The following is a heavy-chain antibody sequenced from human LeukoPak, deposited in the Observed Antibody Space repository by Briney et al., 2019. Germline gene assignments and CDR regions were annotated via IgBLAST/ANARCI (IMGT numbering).Heavy chain of an antibody. J-gene: IGHJ4*02. CDR3: RYGDYSSFDY. D-gene: IGHD4-17*01. Sequence: SETLSLTCTVSGGSISSSSYYWGWIRQPPGKGLEWIGSIYYSGSTYYNPSLKSRVTISVDTSKNQFSLKLSSVTVADTAVYYCRYGDYSSFDYWGQGTLVTVSS. CDR2: IYYSGST. CDR1: GGSISSSSYY. V-gene: IGHV4-39*01.